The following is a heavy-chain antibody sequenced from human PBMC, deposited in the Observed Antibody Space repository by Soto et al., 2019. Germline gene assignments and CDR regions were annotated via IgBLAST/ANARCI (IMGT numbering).Heavy chain of an antibody. Sequence: QLQLQESGSGLVKPSQTLSLTCAVSGGSISSGGYSWSWIRQPPGKGLEWIGYIYHSGSTYYNPSLKSRVTIAVDRSKNQFSLKLSFVTAADTAVYYCASISTSYYYGMDVWGQGTTVTVSS. CDR1: GGSISSGGYS. CDR3: ASISTSYYYGMDV. CDR2: IYHSGST. D-gene: IGHD2-2*01. J-gene: IGHJ6*02. V-gene: IGHV4-30-2*01.